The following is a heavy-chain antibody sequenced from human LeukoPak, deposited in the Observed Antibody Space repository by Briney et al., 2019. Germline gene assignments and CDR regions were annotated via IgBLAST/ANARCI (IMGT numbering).Heavy chain of an antibody. D-gene: IGHD2-2*01. CDR3: ARGVVVVPAAITGWFDP. J-gene: IGHJ5*02. V-gene: IGHV4-34*01. CDR1: GGSFSGYY. Sequence: SETLSLTCAVYGGSFSGYYWSWIRQPPGKGLEWIGRINHSGSTNYNPSLKSRVTISVDTSKNRFSLKLISVTAADTAGYYCARGVVVVPAAITGWFDPWGQGTLVTVSS. CDR2: INHSGST.